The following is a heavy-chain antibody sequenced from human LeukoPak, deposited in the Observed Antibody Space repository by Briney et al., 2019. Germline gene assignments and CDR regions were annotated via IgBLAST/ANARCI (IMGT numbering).Heavy chain of an antibody. CDR1: GGTFSSYA. CDR2: LIPIFGKA. J-gene: IGHJ5*02. Sequence: SVTVSCKASGGTFSSYAISWVRQAPGQGLEWMGGLIPIFGKANYAQKFQGRVTITADESTSTAYMELSSLRSEDTAVYYCARDRGEQGDWFDPWGQGTLVTVSS. V-gene: IGHV1-69*01. CDR3: ARDRGEQGDWFDP. D-gene: IGHD1/OR15-1a*01.